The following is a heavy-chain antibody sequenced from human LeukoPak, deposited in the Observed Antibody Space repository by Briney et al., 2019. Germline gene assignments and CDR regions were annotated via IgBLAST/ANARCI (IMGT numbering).Heavy chain of an antibody. J-gene: IGHJ6*03. CDR1: GFAFTNYP. D-gene: IGHD2-2*01. CDR3: ARKRHYCSSTSCYGGYYYMDV. V-gene: IGHV3-21*01. CDR2: IGSSITYT. Sequence: GGSLRLSCVASGFAFTNYPMNWVRQAPGKGLEWVSSIGSSITYTYYADSVKGRFTISRDNAKNSLYLQMNSLRAEDTAVYYCARKRHYCSSTSCYGGYYYMDVWGKGTTVTISS.